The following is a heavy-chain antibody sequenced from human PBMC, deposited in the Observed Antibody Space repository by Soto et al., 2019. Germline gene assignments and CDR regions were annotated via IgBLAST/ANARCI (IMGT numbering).Heavy chain of an antibody. Sequence: GGSLRLSCAASGFTFSTYALSWVRQAPGKGLEWVSTISISGDSTFYADSVKGRFTISRDNSKNTLYLQVSSLRAEDTAVYYCAKRWAYAFDIWGQGTMVTVSS. J-gene: IGHJ3*02. D-gene: IGHD6-13*01. CDR1: GFTFSTYA. V-gene: IGHV3-23*01. CDR3: AKRWAYAFDI. CDR2: ISISGDST.